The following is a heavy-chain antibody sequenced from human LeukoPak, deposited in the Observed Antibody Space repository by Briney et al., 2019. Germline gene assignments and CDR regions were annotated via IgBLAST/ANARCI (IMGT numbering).Heavy chain of an antibody. Sequence: SETLSLTCTVSGGSISSYYWSWIRQPAGKGLEWIGRIYTSGSTNYNPSLKSRVTMSVDTSKNQFSLKLSSVTAADTAVYYCARGSHYYDSSGYYFDYWGQATLVTVSS. V-gene: IGHV4-4*07. D-gene: IGHD3-22*01. J-gene: IGHJ4*02. CDR2: IYTSGST. CDR1: GGSISSYY. CDR3: ARGSHYYDSSGYYFDY.